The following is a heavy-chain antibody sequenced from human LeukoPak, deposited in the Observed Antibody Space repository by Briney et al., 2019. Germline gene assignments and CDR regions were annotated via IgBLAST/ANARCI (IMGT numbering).Heavy chain of an antibody. CDR3: AKWGDYDVLTGYYVPDY. J-gene: IGHJ4*02. Sequence: GGSLRLYCAASGFTFSNYAMSWVRQAPGKGLEWVSATLGSGGSTYYADSVKRRFTVSRDNSKSTLYLQMNSLRAEDTALYYCAKWGDYDVLTGYYVPDYWGQGTLVTVSS. D-gene: IGHD3-9*01. V-gene: IGHV3-23*01. CDR2: TLGSGGST. CDR1: GFTFSNYA.